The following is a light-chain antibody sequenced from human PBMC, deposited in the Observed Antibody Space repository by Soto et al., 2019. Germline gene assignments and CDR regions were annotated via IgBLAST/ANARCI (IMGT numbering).Light chain of an antibody. CDR2: GNS. CDR1: SSNIGACYD. CDR3: QSYDSSRSYV. J-gene: IGLJ1*01. Sequence: QSVLTQPPSVSGAPGQRVTISCTGSSSNIGACYDVHWYQQLPGTAPKLLIYGNSNRPSGVPDRFSGSKSGTSASLAITGLQAEDEADYYCQSYDSSRSYVFGTGTKLTV. V-gene: IGLV1-40*01.